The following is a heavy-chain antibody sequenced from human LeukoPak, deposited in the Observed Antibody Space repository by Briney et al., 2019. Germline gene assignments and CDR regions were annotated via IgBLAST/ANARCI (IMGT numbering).Heavy chain of an antibody. D-gene: IGHD1-26*01. CDR3: ARGLDTYKSGVD. CDR1: GGSFSGYY. CDR2: IHPSGST. J-gene: IGHJ4*02. Sequence: SETLSLTRAVYGGSFSGYYCTWIRQPPGKGLEWIGEIHPSGSTNYNPSLMSRVTLSLDTSKNQFSLRLNSVTAADTAVYFCARGLDTYKSGVDWGQGTLVTVSS. V-gene: IGHV4-34*01.